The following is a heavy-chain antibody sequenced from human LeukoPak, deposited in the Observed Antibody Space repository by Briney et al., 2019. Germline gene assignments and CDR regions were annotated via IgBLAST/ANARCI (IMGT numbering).Heavy chain of an antibody. V-gene: IGHV3-30*18. D-gene: IGHD5/OR15-5a*01. CDR2: ISYDGSNK. CDR1: GFTFSSYG. CDR3: AKDPSTYFDY. Sequence: GRSLRLSCAASGFTFSSYGMHWVRQAPGKGLEWVAVISYDGSNKYYADSVKGRFTVSRDNSKNTLYLQMNSLRAEDTAVYYCAKDPSTYFDYWGQGTLVTVSS. J-gene: IGHJ4*02.